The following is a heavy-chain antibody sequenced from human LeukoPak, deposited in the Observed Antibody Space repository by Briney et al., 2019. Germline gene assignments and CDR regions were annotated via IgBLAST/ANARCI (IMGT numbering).Heavy chain of an antibody. V-gene: IGHV3-23*01. J-gene: IGHJ4*02. CDR1: GFTFSSYA. CDR2: ISGSGGST. CDR3: AKVFGAAPNPYDY. Sequence: GGSLGLSCAASGFTFSSYAMSWVRQAPGKGLEWVSAISGSGGSTYYADSVKGRFTISRDNSKNTLYLQMNSLRAEDTAVYYCAKVFGAAPNPYDYWGQGTLVTVSS. D-gene: IGHD3-3*01.